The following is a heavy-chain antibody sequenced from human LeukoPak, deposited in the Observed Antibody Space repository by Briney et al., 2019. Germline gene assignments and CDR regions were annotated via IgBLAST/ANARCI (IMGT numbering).Heavy chain of an antibody. CDR1: GGSFSSYY. CDR3: AIALTMVRGGADY. Sequence: PSETLSLTCAVYGGSFSSYYWSWIRQPPGKGLEWIGEINHSGSTNYNPSLKSRVTISVDTSKNQFSLKLSSVTAADTAVYYCAIALTMVRGGADYWGQGTLVTVSS. V-gene: IGHV4-34*01. D-gene: IGHD3-10*01. J-gene: IGHJ4*02. CDR2: INHSGST.